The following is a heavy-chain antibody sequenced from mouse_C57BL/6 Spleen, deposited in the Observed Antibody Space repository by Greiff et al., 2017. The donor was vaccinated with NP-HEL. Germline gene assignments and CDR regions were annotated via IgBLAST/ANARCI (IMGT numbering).Heavy chain of an antibody. J-gene: IGHJ3*01. V-gene: IGHV5-17*01. CDR3: AREEFAY. CDR1: GFTFSDYG. CDR2: ISSGSSTI. Sequence: EVMLVESGGGLVKPGGSLKLSCAASGFTFSDYGMHWVRQAPEKGLEWVAYISSGSSTIYYAETVKGRFTISRDNSKNTLFLQMTSLRSEDTAMYYCAREEFAYWGQGTLVTVSA.